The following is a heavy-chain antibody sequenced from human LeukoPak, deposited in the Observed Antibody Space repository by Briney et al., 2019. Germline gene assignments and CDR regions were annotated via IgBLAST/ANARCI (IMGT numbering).Heavy chain of an antibody. CDR2: ISSNGGST. J-gene: IGHJ4*02. D-gene: IGHD5-12*01. CDR1: GFTFSSYA. CDR3: VKQYSGYDY. Sequence: PGGSLRLSCSASGFTFSSYAMHWVRQAPGKGVEYVSAISSNGGSTYYADSVKSRFTISRDNSKNTLYLQMSSLRAEDTAVYYCVKQYSGYDYWGQGTLVTVSS. V-gene: IGHV3-64D*06.